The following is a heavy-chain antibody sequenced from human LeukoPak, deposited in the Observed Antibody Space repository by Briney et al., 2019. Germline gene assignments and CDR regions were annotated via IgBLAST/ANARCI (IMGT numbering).Heavy chain of an antibody. J-gene: IGHJ5*01. CDR1: GFTFSSYW. Sequence: GGSLRLSCEASGFTFSSYWMHWVRQIPGKGLMWVSRIESNGLTLYADSVRDRFTISRDNGKNTIYLQMNSLRVDDTAIYYCAKAATYFYGSVTYDWFESWGQGTLVTVSS. CDR2: IESNGLT. V-gene: IGHV3-74*01. D-gene: IGHD3-10*01. CDR3: AKAATYFYGSVTYDWFES.